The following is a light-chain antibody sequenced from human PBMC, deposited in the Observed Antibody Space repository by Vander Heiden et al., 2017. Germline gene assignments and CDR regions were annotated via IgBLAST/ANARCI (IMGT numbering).Light chain of an antibody. CDR2: TAS. Sequence: DIQMTQSPSTLSASVGDRVTITCRASQRISNWLAWYQQKPGKAPNLLIFTASNLQRGVPSRFSGSGSGTDFTLTISSLQPDDFAIYYCQQDNSYPYTFGQGTKVEIK. CDR1: QRISNW. J-gene: IGKJ2*01. CDR3: QQDNSYPYT. V-gene: IGKV1-5*03.